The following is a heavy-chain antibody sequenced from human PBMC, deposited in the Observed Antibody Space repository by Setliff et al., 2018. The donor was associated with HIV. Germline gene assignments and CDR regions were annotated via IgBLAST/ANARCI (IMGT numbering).Heavy chain of an antibody. CDR3: ARVEAKVRGATYGMDV. CDR1: GGSISSYY. V-gene: IGHV4-59*01. CDR2: IYYSGST. Sequence: SETLSLTCTVSGGSISSYYWNWIRQPPGKGLEWIGYIYYSGSTNYNPSLKSRVTISIDTSKNHFSLTLNSVTAADSAVYYCARVEAKVRGATYGMDVWGQGTTVTVSS. J-gene: IGHJ6*02. D-gene: IGHD3-10*01.